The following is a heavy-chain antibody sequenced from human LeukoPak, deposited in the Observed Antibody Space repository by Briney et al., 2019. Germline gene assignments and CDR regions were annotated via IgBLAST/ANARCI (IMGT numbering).Heavy chain of an antibody. CDR2: IYTGGNT. CDR3: ASGAGDSYNYYSMDV. J-gene: IGHJ6*02. Sequence: GGSLRLSCAASGFSVSSKYMSWVRQAPGMGLQWVSIIYTGGNTYYADSVKGRFTNSRDNSENTLYLQMNSLRAEDTAVYYCASGAGDSYNYYSMDVWGQGTTVTVSS. V-gene: IGHV3-66*01. D-gene: IGHD3-22*01. CDR1: GFSVSSKY.